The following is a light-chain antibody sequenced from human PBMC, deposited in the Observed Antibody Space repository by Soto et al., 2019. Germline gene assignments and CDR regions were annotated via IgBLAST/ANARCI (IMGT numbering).Light chain of an antibody. Sequence: EIVMTQSPATLSVSLGERATLSCXASQSVGTNLDWYRQKSGQAPRLLIYGASTSAKGIPARIIGSGSGTEDTLTIDSRQSDDFSVYLCQQYRNWPLTFGGGTRVEIK. J-gene: IGKJ4*01. V-gene: IGKV3-15*01. CDR1: QSVGTN. CDR3: QQYRNWPLT. CDR2: GAS.